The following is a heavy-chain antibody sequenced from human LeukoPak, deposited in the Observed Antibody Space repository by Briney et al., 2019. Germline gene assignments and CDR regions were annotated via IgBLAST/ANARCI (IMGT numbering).Heavy chain of an antibody. CDR1: GGSISSGGYY. CDR2: INHSGST. V-gene: IGHV4-30-2*01. Sequence: SQTLSLTCTVSGGSISSGGYYWSWIRQPPGKGLEWIGEINHSGSTNYNPSLESRVTISVDTSKNQFSLKLSSVTAADTAVYYCARGTRYGYRYWGQGILVTVSS. D-gene: IGHD3-16*02. CDR3: ARGTRYGYRY. J-gene: IGHJ4*02.